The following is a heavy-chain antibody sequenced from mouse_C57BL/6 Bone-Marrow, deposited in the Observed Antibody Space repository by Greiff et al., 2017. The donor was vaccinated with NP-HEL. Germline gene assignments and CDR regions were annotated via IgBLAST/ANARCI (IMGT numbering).Heavy chain of an antibody. V-gene: IGHV1-64*01. CDR3: ATGTFAY. J-gene: IGHJ3*01. D-gene: IGHD4-1*01. CDR2: IHPNSGST. CDR1: GYTFTSYW. Sequence: VKLMESGAELVKPGASVKLSCKASGYTFTSYWMHWVKQRPGQGLEWIGMIHPNSGSTNYNEKFKSKATLTVDKSSSTAYMQLSSLTSEDSAVYYCATGTFAYWGQGTLVTVSA.